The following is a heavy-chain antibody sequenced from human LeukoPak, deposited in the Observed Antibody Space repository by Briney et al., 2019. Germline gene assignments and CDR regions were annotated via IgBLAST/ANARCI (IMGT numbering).Heavy chain of an antibody. Sequence: SSETLSLTCAVYGGSFSGYYWSWIRQPPGKGLEWIGEINHSGSTNYNPSLKSRVTIAVDTSKNQFSLKLSSVNAADTAVYYCARGYGGIYYYYMDVWGKGTTVTISS. J-gene: IGHJ6*03. CDR2: INHSGST. CDR1: GGSFSGYY. V-gene: IGHV4-34*01. CDR3: ARGYGGIYYYYMDV. D-gene: IGHD3-16*01.